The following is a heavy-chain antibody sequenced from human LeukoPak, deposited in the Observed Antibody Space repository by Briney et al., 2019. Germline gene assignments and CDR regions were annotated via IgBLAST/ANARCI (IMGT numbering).Heavy chain of an antibody. CDR2: INPNSGGT. CDR3: AMVPEGSSLSFDY. V-gene: IGHV1-2*04. CDR1: GYTFTNYG. J-gene: IGHJ4*02. D-gene: IGHD6-13*01. Sequence: GASVKVSCKASGYTFTNYGINWVRQAPGQGLEWMGWINPNSGGTNYAQKFQGWVTMTRDTSISTAYMELSRLRSDDTAVYYCAMVPEGSSLSFDYWGQGTLVTVYS.